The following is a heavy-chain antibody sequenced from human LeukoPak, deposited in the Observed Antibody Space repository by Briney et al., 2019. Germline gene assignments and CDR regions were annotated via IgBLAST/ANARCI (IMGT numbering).Heavy chain of an antibody. CDR1: GASISTYY. V-gene: IGHV4-4*07. CDR3: ARGYGDYVGIENYFDY. D-gene: IGHD4-17*01. J-gene: IGHJ4*02. CDR2: IYISGTT. Sequence: SETLSLTCTISGASISTYYWTWLRQPAGKGLEWIGRIYISGTTNYNPSLKSRVTMSVDTSKNQFSLKLSSVTAADTAVYYCARGYGDYVGIENYFDYGGQGTLVTVS.